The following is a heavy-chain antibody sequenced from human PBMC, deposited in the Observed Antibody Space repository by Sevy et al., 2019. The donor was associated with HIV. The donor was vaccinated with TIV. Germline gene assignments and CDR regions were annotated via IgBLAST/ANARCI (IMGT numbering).Heavy chain of an antibody. D-gene: IGHD3-10*01. V-gene: IGHV3-23*01. J-gene: IGHJ4*02. CDR3: AKREGAYIYYGSGSLDY. Sequence: GGSLRLSCAASGFTFSSYAMSWVRQAPGKGLEWVSAISGSGGSTYYADSVKGRFTISRDNSKNTLYLKMNSLRAEDTAVYYCAKREGAYIYYGSGSLDYWGQGTLVTVSS. CDR1: GFTFSSYA. CDR2: ISGSGGST.